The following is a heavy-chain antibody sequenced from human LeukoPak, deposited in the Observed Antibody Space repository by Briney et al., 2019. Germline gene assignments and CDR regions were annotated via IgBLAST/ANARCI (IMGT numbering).Heavy chain of an antibody. CDR2: INPNSGGT. CDR3: AREPPSGTTVTTGHYSNDY. CDR1: GYTFTGYY. J-gene: IGHJ4*02. V-gene: IGHV1-2*02. D-gene: IGHD4-17*01. Sequence: ASVKVSCKASGYTFTGYYMHWVRQAPGQGLEWMGWINPNSGGTNYAQKFQGRVTMTRDTSISTAYMELSRLRSDDTAVYYCAREPPSGTTVTTGHYSNDYWGQGTLVTVSS.